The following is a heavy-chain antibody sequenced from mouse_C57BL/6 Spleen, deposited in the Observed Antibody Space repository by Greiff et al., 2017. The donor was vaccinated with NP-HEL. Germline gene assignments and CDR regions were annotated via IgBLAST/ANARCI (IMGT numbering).Heavy chain of an antibody. CDR1: GYTFTDYY. CDR2: INPNNGGT. V-gene: IGHV1-26*01. Sequence: VQLQQSGPELVKPGASVKISCKASGYTFTDYYMNWVKQSHGKSLEWIGDINPNNGGTSYNQKFKGKATLTVDKSSSTAYMELRSLTSEDSAVYYCAGTYDYFDYWGQGTTLTVSS. D-gene: IGHD4-1*01. J-gene: IGHJ2*01. CDR3: AGTYDYFDY.